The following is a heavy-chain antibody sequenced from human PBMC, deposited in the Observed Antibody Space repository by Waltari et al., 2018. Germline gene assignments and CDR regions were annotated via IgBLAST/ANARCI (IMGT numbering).Heavy chain of an antibody. Sequence: QVQLVQSGAEVKKPGSSVKVSCKASGGTFSSYTISWVRQAPGQGLEWMGKISPILGIANYAQKFQGRVTITADKSTSTAYMELSSLRSEDTAVYYCARDRRGEPAAAFDYWGQGTLVTVSS. D-gene: IGHD6-13*01. CDR1: GGTFSSYT. J-gene: IGHJ4*02. CDR3: ARDRRGEPAAAFDY. CDR2: ISPILGIA. V-gene: IGHV1-69*08.